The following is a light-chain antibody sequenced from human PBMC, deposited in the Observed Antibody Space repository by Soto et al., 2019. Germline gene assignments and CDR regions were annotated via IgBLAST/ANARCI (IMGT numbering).Light chain of an antibody. CDR1: QSVIYSSNNKNY. J-gene: IGKJ2*01. V-gene: IGKV4-1*01. CDR3: QQYYSTPKT. CDR2: WAS. Sequence: DIVMTQSPDSLAVSLGERATINCKSSQSVIYSSNNKNYLAWYQQNPGQPPKLLIYWASTRESGVPDRFSGSGSGTDVTLTISSLQAEDVAVYYCQQYYSTPKTFGQGTKLEIK.